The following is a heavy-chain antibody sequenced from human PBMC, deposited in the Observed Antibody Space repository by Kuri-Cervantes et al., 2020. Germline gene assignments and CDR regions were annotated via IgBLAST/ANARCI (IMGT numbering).Heavy chain of an antibody. J-gene: IGHJ4*02. CDR2: ISWNSGSI. D-gene: IGHD1-1*01. V-gene: IGHV3-23*01. Sequence: GESLKISCAVSGFTFSDHYMDWVRQAPGKGLEWVSGISWNSGSIGYADSVKGRFTISRDNSKDTLYLQVNSLRAEDTAIYYCAKGKISTTGLDYWGQGNLVTVSS. CDR3: AKGKISTTGLDY. CDR1: GFTFSDHY.